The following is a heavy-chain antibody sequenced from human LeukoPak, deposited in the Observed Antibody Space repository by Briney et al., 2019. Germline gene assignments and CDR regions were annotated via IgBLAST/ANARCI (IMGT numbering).Heavy chain of an antibody. Sequence: SQTLSLTCTVSGGSISSGSYYWSWIRQPAGKGLEWIGRIYTSGSTNYNPSLKSRVTMSVDTSKNQFSLKLSSVTAADTAVYYCAREGSSTSSTYDYWGQGTLVTVSS. CDR3: AREGSSTSSTYDY. CDR2: IYTSGST. CDR1: GGSISSGSYY. D-gene: IGHD2-2*01. V-gene: IGHV4-61*02. J-gene: IGHJ4*02.